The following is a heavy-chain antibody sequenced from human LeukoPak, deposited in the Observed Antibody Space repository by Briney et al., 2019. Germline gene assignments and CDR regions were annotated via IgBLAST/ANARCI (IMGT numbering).Heavy chain of an antibody. D-gene: IGHD3-22*01. CDR1: GGSISSSSYY. J-gene: IGHJ5*02. V-gene: IGHV4-39*07. CDR3: ARESLYYYDSSPIPWFDP. Sequence: SETLSLTCTVSGGSISSSSYYWGWIRQPPGKGLEWIGSIYYSGSTYYNPSLKSRVTISVDTSKNQFSLKLSSVTAADTAVYYCARESLYYYDSSPIPWFDPWGQGTLVTVSS. CDR2: IYYSGST.